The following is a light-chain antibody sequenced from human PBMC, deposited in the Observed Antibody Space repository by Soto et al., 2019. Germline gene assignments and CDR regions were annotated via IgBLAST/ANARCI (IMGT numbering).Light chain of an antibody. J-gene: IGLJ3*02. CDR3: LLYYGGPRV. CDR2: SIS. Sequence: QAVVTQEPSLTVSPGETVTLTCASSTGAVTSGYYPNWFQQKPGQAPRPLIYSISNKHSWTPARFSGSLLGDKAALTLSGVQPEGEAEYYSLLYYGGPRVFGGGPKRPVL. V-gene: IGLV7-43*01. CDR1: TGAVTSGYY.